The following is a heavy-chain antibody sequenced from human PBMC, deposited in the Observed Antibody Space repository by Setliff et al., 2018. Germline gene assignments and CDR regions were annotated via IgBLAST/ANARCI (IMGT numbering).Heavy chain of an antibody. D-gene: IGHD1-26*01. J-gene: IGHJ3*02. Sequence: GESLKISCQVSGYIFANYWIAWVRQMPGKGLEWMGIIYPGDSDTRYSPSFQGQVTISADRSITTAYLQWSSLKASDVAMYYCARGGHYHLDALDIWGQGTRVTVSS. V-gene: IGHV5-51*01. CDR2: IYPGDSDT. CDR3: ARGGHYHLDALDI. CDR1: GYIFANYW.